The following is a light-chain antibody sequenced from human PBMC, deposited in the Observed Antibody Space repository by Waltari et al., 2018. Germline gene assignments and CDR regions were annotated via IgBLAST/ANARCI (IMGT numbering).Light chain of an antibody. CDR1: KLRDKY. V-gene: IGLV3-1*01. J-gene: IGLJ2*01. CDR3: QAWDGNTVI. CDR2: QDV. Sequence: SYVLNQPPSVSVSPGQTASITCSGEKLRDKYASWYQQKAGQPPVLIIYQDVERPSSIPARVSASNSGTTATLTIAGTQALDEADYYCQAWDGNTVIFGGGTRLTVL.